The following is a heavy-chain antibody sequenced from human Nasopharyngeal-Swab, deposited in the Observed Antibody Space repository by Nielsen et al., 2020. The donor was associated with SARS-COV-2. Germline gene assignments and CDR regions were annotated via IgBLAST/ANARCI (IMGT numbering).Heavy chain of an antibody. CDR3: ARHLFPRGDYYGMDV. V-gene: IGHV5-51*01. Sequence: VRQMPGKGPEWMGIIHPGDSDTRHSPSFQGQVTISADKSISTAYLQWSSLKASDAAIYYCARHLFPRGDYYGMDVWGQGTTVTVSS. J-gene: IGHJ6*02. CDR2: IHPGDSDT. D-gene: IGHD2-15*01.